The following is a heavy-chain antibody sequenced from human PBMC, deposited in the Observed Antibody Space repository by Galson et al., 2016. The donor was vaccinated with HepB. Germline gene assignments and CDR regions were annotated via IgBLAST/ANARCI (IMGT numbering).Heavy chain of an antibody. J-gene: IGHJ5*02. Sequence: SVKVSCKASGYTFTGYYMHWVRQAPGQGLEWMGRINPNSGGTNYAQKFQGRVIMTRDTSISTAYMELSRLRSDDTAVYYCTRGEYLLGWFDPWGQGTLVTVSS. V-gene: IGHV1-2*06. CDR3: TRGEYLLGWFDP. D-gene: IGHD2/OR15-2a*01. CDR2: INPNSGGT. CDR1: GYTFTGYY.